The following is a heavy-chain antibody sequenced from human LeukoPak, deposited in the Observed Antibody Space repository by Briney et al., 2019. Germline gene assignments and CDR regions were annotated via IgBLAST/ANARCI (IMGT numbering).Heavy chain of an antibody. Sequence: GGSLRLSCAASGLTFSSYAMSWVRQAPGKGLEWVSAISGSGGSTYYADSVKGRFTISRDNSKNTLYLQMNSLRAEDTAVYYCAKDEINYYDHDAFDIRGQGTMVTVSS. D-gene: IGHD3-22*01. CDR1: GLTFSSYA. CDR2: ISGSGGST. J-gene: IGHJ3*02. V-gene: IGHV3-23*01. CDR3: AKDEINYYDHDAFDI.